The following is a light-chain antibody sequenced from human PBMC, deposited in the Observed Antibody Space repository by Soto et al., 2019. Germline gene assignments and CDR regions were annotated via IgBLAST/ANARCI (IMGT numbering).Light chain of an antibody. V-gene: IGLV2-8*01. CDR2: EVT. CDR1: SSDVGGYNY. Sequence: QSALTQPPSASGSPRQSVTISCTGTSSDVGGYNYVSWYQQHPGKVPKLLIYEVTRRPSGVPDRFSGSKSGNTASLTVSALQAEDEANYYCSSYAGNNVVIFGGGTQLTVL. J-gene: IGLJ2*01. CDR3: SSYAGNNVVI.